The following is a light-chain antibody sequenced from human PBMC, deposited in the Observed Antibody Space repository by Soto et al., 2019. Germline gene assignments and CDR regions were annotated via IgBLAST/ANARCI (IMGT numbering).Light chain of an antibody. CDR1: SSNIGAGYD. V-gene: IGLV1-40*01. J-gene: IGLJ2*01. Sequence: QSVLTQPPSVSGAPGQRVTISCTGSSSNIGAGYDVHWYQQLPGTAPKLLIYGNSNRPSGVPDRFSGSKSGTSASLAITGLQAEDEAEYYCQSYASSLSGVVFGRGTKLTVL. CDR3: QSYASSLSGVV. CDR2: GNS.